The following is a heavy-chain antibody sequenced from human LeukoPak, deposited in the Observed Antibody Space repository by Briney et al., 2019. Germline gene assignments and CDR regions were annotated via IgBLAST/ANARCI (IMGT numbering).Heavy chain of an antibody. D-gene: IGHD3-10*01. CDR3: ASEYYYGSGSYYIDY. V-gene: IGHV1-2*06. CDR1: GGTFTGYY. J-gene: IGHJ4*02. Sequence: ASVKVSCKASGGTFTGYYMHWVRQAPGQGLEWMGRINPNSGGTNYAQKFQGRVTMTRDTSISTAYMELSRLRSDDTAVYYCASEYYYGSGSYYIDYWGQGTLVTVSS. CDR2: INPNSGGT.